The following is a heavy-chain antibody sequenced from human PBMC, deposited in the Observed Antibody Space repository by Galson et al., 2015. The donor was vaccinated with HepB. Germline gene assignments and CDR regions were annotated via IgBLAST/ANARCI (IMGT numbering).Heavy chain of an antibody. Sequence: SLRLSCAASGFTFSNYGMHWVRQAPGKGLEWVAVTWYDGSYKFYGDSVKGRFTISRDNSQNTLLLEMHSLRVEDTAVYYCVRDQWQINAFDLWGQGTLVTVSS. V-gene: IGHV3-33*01. CDR1: GFTFSNYG. CDR3: VRDQWQINAFDL. D-gene: IGHD6-19*01. CDR2: TWYDGSYK. J-gene: IGHJ3*01.